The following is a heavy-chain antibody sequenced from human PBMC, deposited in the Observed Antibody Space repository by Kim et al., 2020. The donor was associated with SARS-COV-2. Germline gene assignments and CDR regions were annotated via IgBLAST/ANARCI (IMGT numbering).Heavy chain of an antibody. V-gene: IGHV3-74*01. J-gene: IGHJ4*02. D-gene: IGHD5-18*01. CDR2: INTDGSST. Sequence: GGSLRLSCAASGFTFSSYWMHWVRQAPGKGLVWVSRINTDGSSTSYADSVKGRFTISRDNAKNTLYLQMNSLRAEDTAVYYCAMLSYGYFTPDYWGQGTLVTVSS. CDR1: GFTFSSYW. CDR3: AMLSYGYFTPDY.